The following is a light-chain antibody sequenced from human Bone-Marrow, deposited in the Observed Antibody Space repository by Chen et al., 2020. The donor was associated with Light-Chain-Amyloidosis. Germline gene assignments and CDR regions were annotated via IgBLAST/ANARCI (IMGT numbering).Light chain of an antibody. Sequence: NFMLTQPHSVSESPGKTVIISCTRGRITPKHSLVYPEPPGQSPPPVIYGADQTPSGVPGRFSGSLGRSPNSASLPISGLKTEDEADAYWQSYQGSRQGVFGGGTKLTVL. J-gene: IGLJ3*02. CDR2: GAD. V-gene: IGLV6-57*01. CDR3: QSYQGSRQGV. CDR1: RITPKH.